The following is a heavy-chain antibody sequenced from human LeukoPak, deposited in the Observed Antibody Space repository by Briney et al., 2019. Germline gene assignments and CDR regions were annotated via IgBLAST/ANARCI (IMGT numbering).Heavy chain of an antibody. D-gene: IGHD3-16*01. CDR2: INHNGNVN. CDR3: ARGGGLDV. Sequence: GGSLRLSCAASGFTFSSYWMNWARQAPGKGLEWVASINHNGNVNYYVDSVKGRFTITRDNAKNSLYLQMSNLRAEDTAVYFCARGGGLDVWGQGATVTVSS. V-gene: IGHV3-7*03. CDR1: GFTFSSYW. J-gene: IGHJ6*02.